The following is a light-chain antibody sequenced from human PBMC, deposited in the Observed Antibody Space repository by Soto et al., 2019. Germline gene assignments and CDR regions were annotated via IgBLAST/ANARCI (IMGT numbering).Light chain of an antibody. CDR2: NTN. CDR3: VLYMRSGISV. Sequence: LVSPVPSVSVSPGCTVPRTCVLSSDSVSASHFPSWYQQTPGQAPRTLIYNTNTRSSGVPDRFSGSILGNRAALTITGAQADDESDYYCVLYMRSGISVFGEGTQLTVL. CDR1: SDSVSASHF. V-gene: IGLV8-61*01. J-gene: IGLJ2*01.